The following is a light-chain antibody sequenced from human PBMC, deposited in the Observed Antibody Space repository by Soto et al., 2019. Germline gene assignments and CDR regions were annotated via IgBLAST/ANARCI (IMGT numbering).Light chain of an antibody. V-gene: IGLV1-51*01. CDR3: GTWDSSLHAGV. CDR2: DTD. Sequence: QSVLTQPPSVSAAPGQKATISCSGSTSNLGNNDVSWYQHVPGTAPKLLIFDTDRRPSGIPDRFSGSKSGTSATLGITGLQTGDEADYYCGTWDSSLHAGVFGGGTKLTVL. CDR1: TSNLGNND. J-gene: IGLJ2*01.